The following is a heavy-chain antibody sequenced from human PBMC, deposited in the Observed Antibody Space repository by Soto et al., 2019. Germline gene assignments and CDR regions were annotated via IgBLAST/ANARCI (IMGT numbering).Heavy chain of an antibody. Sequence: GGSLRLSCAASGFTFSSFWMSWVRQAPGKGLEWVAHIKPDGSETYYLDSVEGRFTISRDNPKNSLYLQMNSLRAEDTAVYYCATIAWYAFDYWGQGTLVTVSS. V-gene: IGHV3-7*01. J-gene: IGHJ4*02. CDR2: IKPDGSET. CDR3: ATIAWYAFDY. D-gene: IGHD6-13*01. CDR1: GFTFSSFW.